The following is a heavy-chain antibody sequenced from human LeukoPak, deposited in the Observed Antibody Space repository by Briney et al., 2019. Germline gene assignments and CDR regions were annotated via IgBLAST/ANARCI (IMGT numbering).Heavy chain of an antibody. J-gene: IGHJ4*02. Sequence: PSETLSLTCTVSGGSVSSGSYYWSWIRQPPGKGLEWIGYIYYSGSTNYNPSLKSRVTISVDTSKNQFSLKLSSVTAADTAVYYCARKGGRMVRGVIVFWGQGTLVTVSS. D-gene: IGHD3-10*01. V-gene: IGHV4-61*01. CDR1: GGSVSSGSYY. CDR3: ARKGGRMVRGVIVF. CDR2: IYYSGST.